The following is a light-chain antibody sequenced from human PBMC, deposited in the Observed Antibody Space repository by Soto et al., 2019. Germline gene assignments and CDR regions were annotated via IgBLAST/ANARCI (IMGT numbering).Light chain of an antibody. V-gene: IGLV2-23*01. CDR1: SSDVGSYNL. Sequence: QSVLTQPASVSGSPGQSITISFTGTSSDVGSYNLVSWYQQHPGKAPQLMIYEGSKRPSGVSNRFSGSKSGNTASLTISGLQAEDEADYYCCSYAGSSTLWVFGGGTKLTVL. CDR3: CSYAGSSTLWV. CDR2: EGS. J-gene: IGLJ2*01.